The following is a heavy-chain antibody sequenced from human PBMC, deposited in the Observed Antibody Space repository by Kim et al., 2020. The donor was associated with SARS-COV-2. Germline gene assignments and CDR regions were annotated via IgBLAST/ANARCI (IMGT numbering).Heavy chain of an antibody. V-gene: IGHV3-21*01. J-gene: IGHJ4*02. D-gene: IGHD3-22*01. CDR3: ASGSYDSSGYFPR. Sequence: YADSVKGQFTISRDNAKNSLYLQMNSLRAEDTAVYYCASGSYDSSGYFPRWGQGTLVTVSS.